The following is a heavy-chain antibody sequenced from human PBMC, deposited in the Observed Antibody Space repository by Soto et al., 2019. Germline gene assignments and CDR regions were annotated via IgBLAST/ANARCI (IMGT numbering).Heavy chain of an antibody. Sequence: GGSLRLSCAASGFTFSDHPMLWVRQAPGEGLEWVSSITSGARYMYYADSVKGRFTISRDNVEKSLYLQMSSLTAEDTAVYYCVREGIGNYGAGFDWGPGT. CDR1: GFTFSDHP. CDR3: VREGIGNYGAGFD. D-gene: IGHD3-16*01. J-gene: IGHJ4*02. V-gene: IGHV3-21*01. CDR2: ITSGARYM.